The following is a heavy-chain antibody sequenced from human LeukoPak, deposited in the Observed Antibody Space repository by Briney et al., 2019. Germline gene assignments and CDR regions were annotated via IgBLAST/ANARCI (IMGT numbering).Heavy chain of an antibody. D-gene: IGHD3-22*01. Sequence: PSETLSLTCTVSGGSVSSHYWSWIRQPPGKGLEWIGYIHYSGSTNYNPSLKSRVTISVDTSKNQFSLKLSSVTAADTAVYYCASASSGYSIFDYWGQGTLVTVSS. CDR2: IHYSGST. J-gene: IGHJ4*02. V-gene: IGHV4-59*02. CDR3: ASASSGYSIFDY. CDR1: GGSVSSHY.